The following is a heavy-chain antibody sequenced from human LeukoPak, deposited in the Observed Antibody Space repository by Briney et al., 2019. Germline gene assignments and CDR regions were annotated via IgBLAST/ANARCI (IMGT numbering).Heavy chain of an antibody. J-gene: IGHJ6*02. V-gene: IGHV4-39*07. D-gene: IGHD6-13*01. CDR1: GFTFRNYA. CDR3: ARDVGSSLVYYYYGMDV. CDR2: IYYSGST. Sequence: PGGSLRLSCAASGFTFRNYAMSWVRQPPGKGLEWIGSIYYSGSTYYNPSLKSRVTISVDTSKNQFSLKLSSVTAADTAVYYCARDVGSSLVYYYYGMDVWGQGTTVTVSS.